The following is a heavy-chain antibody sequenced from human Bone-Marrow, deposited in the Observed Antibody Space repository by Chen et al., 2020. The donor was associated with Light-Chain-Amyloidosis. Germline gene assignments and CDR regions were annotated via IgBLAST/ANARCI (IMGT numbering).Heavy chain of an antibody. D-gene: IGHD5-12*01. J-gene: IGHJ4*02. CDR1: GYTFPNYW. V-gene: IGHV5-51*01. CDR2: IYPDDSYA. CDR3: ARRRDGYNFDY. Sequence: EVQLEQSGPEVKKPGESLKISCKGSGYTFPNYWIVWVRQMPGKGLEWMGVIYPDDSYARYSPSFEGQVSISADKSITTAYLQWRGLKASDTAMYYCARRRDGYNFDYWGQGTLVTVSS.